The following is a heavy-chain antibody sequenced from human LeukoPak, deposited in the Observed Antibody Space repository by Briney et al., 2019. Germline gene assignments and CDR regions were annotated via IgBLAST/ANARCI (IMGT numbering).Heavy chain of an antibody. Sequence: ASVKVSCKASGYTFSTYDINWVRQATGQGLEWMGWMNPNSGNTGYAQKFQGRVSITRNNSITTAYMELSSLRSEDTAVYYCARAKLQELNDYWGQGTLVTVSS. V-gene: IGHV1-8*03. J-gene: IGHJ4*02. CDR2: MNPNSGNT. CDR3: ARAKLQELNDY. CDR1: GYTFSTYD. D-gene: IGHD5-24*01.